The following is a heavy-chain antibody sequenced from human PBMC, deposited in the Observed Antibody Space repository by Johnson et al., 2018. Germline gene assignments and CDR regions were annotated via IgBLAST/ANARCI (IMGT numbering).Heavy chain of an antibody. CDR1: GFVFSGSA. CDR3: ARDREGVLET. CDR2: IRSKTTSYAT. V-gene: IGHV3-73*01. J-gene: IGHJ3*01. Sequence: VQLVESGGGVVQPGRSLRLSCTASGFVFSGSAMHWVRQASGKGLAWVGRIRSKTTSYATAYAASVEGRFTISRDDSENTAYRQRNSLKTEYTAVYYCARDREGVLETWGQGTMVTVS. D-gene: IGHD3-3*01.